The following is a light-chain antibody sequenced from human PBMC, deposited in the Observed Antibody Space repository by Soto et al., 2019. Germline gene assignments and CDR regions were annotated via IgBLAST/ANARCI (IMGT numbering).Light chain of an antibody. CDR1: QTISSW. CDR3: QQYNSYPWT. V-gene: IGKV1-5*01. CDR2: DAS. Sequence: DIQMTQSPSTPSGSVGDRVTIAFRASQTISSWLAWYQQKPGKAPKLLIYDASSLESGVPSRFSGSGSGTEFTLTITSLQPDDFATYYCQQYNSYPWTFGQGTKVDIK. J-gene: IGKJ1*01.